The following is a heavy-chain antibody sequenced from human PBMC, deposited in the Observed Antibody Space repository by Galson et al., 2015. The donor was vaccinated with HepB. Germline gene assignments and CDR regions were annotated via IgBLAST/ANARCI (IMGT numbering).Heavy chain of an antibody. CDR3: ASESITIFGVVIIKRSEYFQH. D-gene: IGHD3-3*01. Sequence: SLRLSCAASGFTFSSYAMHWVRQAPGKGLEWVAVISYDGSNKYYADSVKGRFTISRDNSKNTLYLQMNSLRAEDTAVYYCASESITIFGVVIIKRSEYFQHWGQGTLVTVSS. CDR1: GFTFSSYA. CDR2: ISYDGSNK. J-gene: IGHJ1*01. V-gene: IGHV3-30-3*01.